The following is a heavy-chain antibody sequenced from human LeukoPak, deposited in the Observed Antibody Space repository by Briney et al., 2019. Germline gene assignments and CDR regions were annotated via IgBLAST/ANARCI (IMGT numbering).Heavy chain of an antibody. CDR1: GFTFSPYA. Sequence: PGGSLRLSXGASGFTFSPYAMNWVRQAPGKEMEWVSSITGNTGNTYVAEPVKGRFTISRDNSRNTLYLQMNTLRAEDTAIYYCAKGTLGSCAGARCYPFDHWGQGALVTVSS. J-gene: IGHJ4*02. V-gene: IGHV3-23*01. CDR3: AKGTLGSCAGARCYPFDH. CDR2: ITGNTGNT. D-gene: IGHD2-8*02.